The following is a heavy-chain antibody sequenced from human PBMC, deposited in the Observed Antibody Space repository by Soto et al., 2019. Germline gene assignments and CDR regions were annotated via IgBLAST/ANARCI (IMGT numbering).Heavy chain of an antibody. CDR2: IFSSGTT. CDR1: GDSISSGNKY. V-gene: IGHV4-30-4*01. J-gene: IGHJ6*02. Sequence: QVQLRESGPGLVMPSQTLSLTCTVSGDSISSGNKYWSWIRQPPGKGLEWIGDIFSSGTTYYNPSLKSRLTMSLDASQNHFSLKLNSLTDADTAVYFCARVPSPFDYYYAMDVWGQGTTVTVSS. D-gene: IGHD3-16*01. CDR3: ARVPSPFDYYYAMDV.